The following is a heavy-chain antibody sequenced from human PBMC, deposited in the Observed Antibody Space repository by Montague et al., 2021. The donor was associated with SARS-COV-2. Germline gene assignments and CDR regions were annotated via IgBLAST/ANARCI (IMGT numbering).Heavy chain of an antibody. D-gene: IGHD6-19*01. J-gene: IGHJ6*02. CDR2: MNHRGGA. V-gene: IGHV4-34*01. Sequence: SETLSLTCAVYGRPFSGYYWNWVRQSPGKGLEWIGEMNHRGGANYNPYLGSRVTMSGDTSKNQFYLKLNSVTAADAAVYYCARGQIVCTIRRIRGWSGWFDVWGQGTTVTVSS. CDR3: ARGQIVCTIRRIRGWSGWFDV. CDR1: GRPFSGYY.